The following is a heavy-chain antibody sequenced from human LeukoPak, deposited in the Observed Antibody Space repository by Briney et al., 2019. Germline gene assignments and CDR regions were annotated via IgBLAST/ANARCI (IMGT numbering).Heavy chain of an antibody. V-gene: IGHV3-15*01. CDR3: TTFVGLGSPGDY. Sequence: GGSLRLSCAASGFTFSNAWMSWVRQAPGKGLEWVGRIKSKTDGGTTDYAAPVKGRFTISRDDSKNTLYLQMNSLKTEDTAVYCCTTFVGLGSPGDYWGQGTLVTVSS. CDR2: IKSKTDGGTT. CDR1: GFTFSNAW. D-gene: IGHD3/OR15-3a*01. J-gene: IGHJ4*02.